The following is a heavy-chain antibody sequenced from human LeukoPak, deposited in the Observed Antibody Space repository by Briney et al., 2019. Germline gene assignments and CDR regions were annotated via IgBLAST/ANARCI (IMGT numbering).Heavy chain of an antibody. V-gene: IGHV3-74*01. J-gene: IGHJ4*02. CDR3: AAGRSGSNGLMNF. Sequence: PGGSLRLSCAASGFTVNTSWMHWVRQAPGKGLVWVSRIRPDGSSTNYADAVKGRFTISRDNAKNTVYLQMNSLRVEDTAVYYCAAGRSGSNGLMNFWGQGTLVTVSS. CDR2: IRPDGSST. CDR1: GFTVNTSW. D-gene: IGHD1-26*01.